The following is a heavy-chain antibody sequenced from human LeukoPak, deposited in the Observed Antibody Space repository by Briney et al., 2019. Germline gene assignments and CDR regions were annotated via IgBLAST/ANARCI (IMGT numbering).Heavy chain of an antibody. CDR1: GGSISSGGHY. V-gene: IGHV4-31*03. J-gene: IGHJ6*02. CDR2: INYSGSA. Sequence: PSETLSLTCTVSGGSISSGGHYWSWIRQHPGKGLEWIGYINYSGSAYYNPSLKSRVTISIDTSKNQFSLKLSSVTAADTAVYYCARGDYYYGMDVWGQGTTVTVSS. CDR3: ARGDYYYGMDV.